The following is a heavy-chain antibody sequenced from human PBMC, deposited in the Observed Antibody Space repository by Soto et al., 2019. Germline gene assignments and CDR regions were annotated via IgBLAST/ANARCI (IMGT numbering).Heavy chain of an antibody. Sequence: QVPLVQSGTAVRKPGASVNVSCKAPGYIITAYSIHWLRQAPGQRPEWVGWINPGHGDTKYSKRLHDRVTISRDTSANTAYMELTSVRSEDTAVYFCARGERNHNFWSGYFGRCDSWGQGTRVTVSS. D-gene: IGHD3-3*01. CDR3: ARGERNHNFWSGYFGRCDS. CDR2: INPGHGDT. CDR1: GYIITAYS. V-gene: IGHV1-3*01. J-gene: IGHJ4*02.